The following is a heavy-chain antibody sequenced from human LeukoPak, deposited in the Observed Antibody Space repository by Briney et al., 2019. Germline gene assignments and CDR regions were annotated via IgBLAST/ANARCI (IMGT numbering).Heavy chain of an antibody. V-gene: IGHV3-7*03. CDR2: IKQDGSEK. J-gene: IGHJ4*02. D-gene: IGHD2-2*01. CDR1: GFTFSNYW. CDR3: AKESSSTSCSDY. Sequence: GGSLRLSCVVSGFTFSNYWMTWFRRAPGKGPEWVANIKQDGSEKYYVDSVKGRFTISRDNSKNTLYLQMNSLRAEDTAVYYCAKESSSTSCSDYWGQGTLVTVSS.